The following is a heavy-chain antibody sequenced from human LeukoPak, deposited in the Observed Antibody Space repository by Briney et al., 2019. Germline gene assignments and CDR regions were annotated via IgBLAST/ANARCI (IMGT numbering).Heavy chain of an antibody. CDR2: ISAYNGNT. Sequence: ASVKVSGKASGYTFTSYGISWVRQAPGQGLEWMGWISAYNGNTNYAQKLQGRVTMTTDTSTSTAYMELRSLRSDDTAVYYCARDYDSSGSNYFDYWGQGTLVTVSS. J-gene: IGHJ4*02. CDR3: ARDYDSSGSNYFDY. D-gene: IGHD3-22*01. CDR1: GYTFTSYG. V-gene: IGHV1-18*01.